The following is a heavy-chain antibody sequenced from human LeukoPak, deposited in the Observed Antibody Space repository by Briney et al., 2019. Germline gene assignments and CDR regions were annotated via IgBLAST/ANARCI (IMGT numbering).Heavy chain of an antibody. V-gene: IGHV4-59*12. J-gene: IGHJ5*02. Sequence: SETLSLTCTVSGGSISSYYWSWIRQPPGKGLEWIGYIYYSGSTNYNPSLKSRVTISVDTSKNQLSLKLRSVAAADTAVYYCARCRGLYSSSWYLVGNWFDPWGQGTLVTVSS. CDR2: IYYSGST. CDR3: ARCRGLYSSSWYLVGNWFDP. D-gene: IGHD6-13*01. CDR1: GGSISSYY.